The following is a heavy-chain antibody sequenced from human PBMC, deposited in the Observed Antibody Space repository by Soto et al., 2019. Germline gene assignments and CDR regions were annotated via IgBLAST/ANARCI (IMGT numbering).Heavy chain of an antibody. CDR2: VYYTGST. J-gene: IGHJ4*02. V-gene: IGHV4-59*08. CDR3: ARLEGLATISYYFDF. CDR1: GGSISNFY. D-gene: IGHD3-9*01. Sequence: SETLSLTCTVSGGSISNFYWCWIRQPPGKGLEWIGYVYYTGSTSYNPSLKRRVTFSADSSRGQFSLRLNSVTAADSAVYFCARLEGLATISYYFDFWGPGALVTVSS.